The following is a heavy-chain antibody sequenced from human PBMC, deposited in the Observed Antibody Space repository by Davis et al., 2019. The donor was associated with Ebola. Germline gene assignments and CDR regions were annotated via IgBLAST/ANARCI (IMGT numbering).Heavy chain of an antibody. D-gene: IGHD3-22*01. Sequence: AASVKVSCKASGGTFSSYTISWVRQAPGQGLEWMGRIIPILGIANYAQKFQGRVTITANKSTSTAYMELSSLRSEDTAVYYCARVDYDSSGSPTGGVDPWGQGTLVTVSS. CDR1: GGTFSSYT. CDR2: IIPILGIA. V-gene: IGHV1-69*02. J-gene: IGHJ5*02. CDR3: ARVDYDSSGSPTGGVDP.